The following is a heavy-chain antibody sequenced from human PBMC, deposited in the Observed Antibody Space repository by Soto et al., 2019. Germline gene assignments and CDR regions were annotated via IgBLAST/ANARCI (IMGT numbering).Heavy chain of an antibody. CDR1: GYTFTSYA. J-gene: IGHJ4*02. CDR2: INAGNGNT. V-gene: IGHV1-3*01. CDR3: AVGGLVVVVAATPTTAGY. D-gene: IGHD2-15*01. Sequence: QVQLVQSGAEVKKPGASVKVSCKASGYTFTSYAMHWVRQAPGQRLEWMGWINAGNGNTKYSQKFQGRVTITRDTAASTAYMELSSLRSEDTAVYYCAVGGLVVVVAATPTTAGYWGQGTLVIVSS.